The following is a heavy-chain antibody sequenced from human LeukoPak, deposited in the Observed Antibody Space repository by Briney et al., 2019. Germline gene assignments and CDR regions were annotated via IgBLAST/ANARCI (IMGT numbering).Heavy chain of an antibody. Sequence: PGGSLRLSCAASGFTFSSYAMSWVRQAPGKGLEWVSAISGSGGSTYYADSVKGRFTISRDNSKNTLYLQMNSLRAEDTAVYYCASKGSSMIVVVTSLVAFDYWGQGTLVTVSS. CDR3: ASKGSSMIVVVTSLVAFDY. CDR1: GFTFSSYA. J-gene: IGHJ4*02. V-gene: IGHV3-23*01. CDR2: ISGSGGST. D-gene: IGHD3-22*01.